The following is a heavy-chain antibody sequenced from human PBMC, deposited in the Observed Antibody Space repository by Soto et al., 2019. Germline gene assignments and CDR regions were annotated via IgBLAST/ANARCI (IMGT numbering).Heavy chain of an antibody. V-gene: IGHV4-34*01. CDR2: INHSGST. CDR3: ARGARIAVAKHYYYYGRDG. J-gene: IGHJ6*04. Sequence: PSETLSLTCAVYGGSFSGYYWSWIRQPPGKGLEWIGEINHSGSTNYNPSLKSRVTISVDTSKNQFSLKLSSVTAADTAVYYCARGARIAVAKHYYYYGRDGCGKGTTGTVSS. D-gene: IGHD6-19*01. CDR1: GGSFSGYY.